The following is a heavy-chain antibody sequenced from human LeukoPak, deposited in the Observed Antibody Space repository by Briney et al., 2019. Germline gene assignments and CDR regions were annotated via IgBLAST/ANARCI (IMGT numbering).Heavy chain of an antibody. J-gene: IGHJ6*02. CDR2: ISGSGGSK. V-gene: IGHV3-23*01. CDR3: AKAGPMDIVVVPAATDYYYGMDV. Sequence: GGSLRLSCAASGFTFSSYAMSWVRQAPGKGLDWVSAISGSGGSKYYADSVKGRFTISRDNPKNTLYLQMNSLRAEDTAVYYCAKAGPMDIVVVPAATDYYYGMDVWGQGTTVTVSS. CDR1: GFTFSSYA. D-gene: IGHD2-2*03.